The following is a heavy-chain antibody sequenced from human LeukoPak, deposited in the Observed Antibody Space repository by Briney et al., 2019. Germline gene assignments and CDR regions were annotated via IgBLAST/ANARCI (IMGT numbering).Heavy chain of an antibody. D-gene: IGHD5-12*01. CDR1: DDSITNSRYH. CDR3: ARALGYESFDY. V-gene: IGHV4-39*07. Sequence: SETLSLTCAVSDDSITNSRYHWAWVRQPPGKGLEWMASVFHTGSTNYNPSLKSRVTISVDTSKNQFSLKLSSVTAADTAVHYCARALGYESFDYWGQGTLVTVSS. J-gene: IGHJ4*02. CDR2: VFHTGST.